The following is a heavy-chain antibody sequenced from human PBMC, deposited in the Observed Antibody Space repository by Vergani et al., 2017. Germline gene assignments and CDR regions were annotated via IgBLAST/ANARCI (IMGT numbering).Heavy chain of an antibody. Sequence: EVQLVEPGGGLIQPGGSLRLSCAASGFTVSSNYMSWVRQAPGKGLEWVSVIYSGGSTYYADSVKGRFTISRDNSKNTLYLQMNSLRAEDTAVYYCAKDKPKYSYGNGFDYWGQGTLVTVSS. V-gene: IGHV3-53*01. CDR2: IYSGGST. CDR1: GFTVSSNY. CDR3: AKDKPKYSYGNGFDY. D-gene: IGHD5-18*01. J-gene: IGHJ4*02.